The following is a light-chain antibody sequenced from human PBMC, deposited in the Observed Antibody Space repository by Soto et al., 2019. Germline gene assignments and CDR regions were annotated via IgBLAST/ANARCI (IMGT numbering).Light chain of an antibody. CDR2: EVS. Sequence: QSALTQPPSASGSPGQSVTISCTGTSSDVGGYNYVSWYQQHPGKAPNLVIYEVSKRPSGVPDRFSGSKSGNTASLTVSGLQAEDEADYYCSSYAGSNKRVFGTGTKLTVL. J-gene: IGLJ1*01. CDR1: SSDVGGYNY. CDR3: SSYAGSNKRV. V-gene: IGLV2-8*01.